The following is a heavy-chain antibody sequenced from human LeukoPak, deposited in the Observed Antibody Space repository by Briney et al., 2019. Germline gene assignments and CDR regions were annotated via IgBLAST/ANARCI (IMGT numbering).Heavy chain of an antibody. J-gene: IGHJ4*02. CDR2: IWYDGSNK. CDR1: GFTFSSYG. V-gene: IGHV3-33*01. D-gene: IGHD1-26*01. Sequence: GRSLRLSCAASGFTFSSYGMHWVRQALGKGLEWVAVIWYDGSNKYYADSVKGRFTISRDNSKNTLYLQMNSLRAEDTAVYYCARDMSGSLDYWGQGTLVTVSS. CDR3: ARDMSGSLDY.